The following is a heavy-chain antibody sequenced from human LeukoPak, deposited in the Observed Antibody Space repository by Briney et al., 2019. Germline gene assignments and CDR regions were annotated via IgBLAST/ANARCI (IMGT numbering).Heavy chain of an antibody. D-gene: IGHD3-22*01. J-gene: IGHJ4*02. CDR3: ARDTRSYDTSGYYYFDY. CDR1: GASTTSYY. Sequence: PSETLSLTCSVSGASTTSYYWNWIRQAPGKGLEWIGYIYSDGTTSYSPSLRSRVTISIDTSRNQFSLKLSSVTAADAAVYYCARDTRSYDTSGYYYFDYWGQGALVAVSS. V-gene: IGHV4-59*01. CDR2: IYSDGTT.